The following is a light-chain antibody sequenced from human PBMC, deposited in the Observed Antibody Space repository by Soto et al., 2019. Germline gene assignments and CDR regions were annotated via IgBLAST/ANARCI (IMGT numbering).Light chain of an antibody. J-gene: IGKJ4*01. V-gene: IGKV3-15*01. CDR1: QSVSSN. Sequence: EIVMTQSPATLSVSPGERATLSCRASQSVSSNLAWYQQKPGQAPRLLIYGASTRATGIPARFSGSGSGTEFTLPISSLQSEDFAGYYCQQYNNWPPLTFGGGTKVEIK. CDR3: QQYNNWPPLT. CDR2: GAS.